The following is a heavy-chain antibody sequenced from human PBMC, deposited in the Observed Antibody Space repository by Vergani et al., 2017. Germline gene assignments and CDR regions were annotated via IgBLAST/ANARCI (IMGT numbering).Heavy chain of an antibody. Sequence: QVQLQESGPGLVKPSQTLSLTCTVSGGSISSGGYYWSWIRQHPGKGLDWIGYIYYSGSTYYNPSLKSRVTISVDTSKNQFSLKLSSVTAADTAVYYCARGGELSVLSTGYYDNVDVWGKGTTVTVSS. CDR2: IYYSGST. J-gene: IGHJ6*03. D-gene: IGHD3-16*02. CDR3: ARGGELSVLSTGYYDNVDV. V-gene: IGHV4-31*03. CDR1: GGSISSGGYY.